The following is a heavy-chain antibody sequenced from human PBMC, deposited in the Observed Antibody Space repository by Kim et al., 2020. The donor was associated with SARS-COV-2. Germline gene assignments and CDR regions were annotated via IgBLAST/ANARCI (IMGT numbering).Heavy chain of an antibody. CDR3: ARRGDDGWGAFDL. J-gene: IGHJ3*01. CDR1: GFSITKYV. Sequence: GGSLRLSCAASGFSITKYVMSWVRQAPGKGPEWVSSISDEGARLFYTDAVKGRFTLSRDISKNTLYLQLDSLSADDTALYYCARRGDDGWGAFDLWGQGTRV. D-gene: IGHD6-19*01. CDR2: ISDEGARL. V-gene: IGHV3-23*01.